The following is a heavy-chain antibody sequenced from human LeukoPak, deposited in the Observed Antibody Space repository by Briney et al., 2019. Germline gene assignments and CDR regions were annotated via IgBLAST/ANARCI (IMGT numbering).Heavy chain of an antibody. CDR2: IIPIFGTA. D-gene: IGHD1-26*01. J-gene: IGHJ4*02. CDR1: GGTFSSYA. Sequence: VASVKVSCTASGGTFSSYAISWVRQAPGQGLEWMGGIIPIFGTANYAQKFQGRVTITADESTSTAYMELSSLRSEDTAVYYCAREGYSGSYYYYRDWGQGTLVTVSS. CDR3: AREGYSGSYYYYRD. V-gene: IGHV1-69*01.